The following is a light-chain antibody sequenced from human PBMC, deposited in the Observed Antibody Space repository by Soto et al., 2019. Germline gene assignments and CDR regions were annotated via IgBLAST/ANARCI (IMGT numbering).Light chain of an antibody. J-gene: IGLJ1*01. Sequence: QSVLTQPASVSGSPGQSITISCTGTSSDVGGYNYVSWYQLHPGKAPKLIIYEVSHRPSGASNHFSGYKSGNTASLTISGLQAEDEADYYRSSYTSTSTHCVFGTGTKGTVL. V-gene: IGLV2-14*01. CDR1: SSDVGGYNY. CDR2: EVS. CDR3: SSYTSTSTHCV.